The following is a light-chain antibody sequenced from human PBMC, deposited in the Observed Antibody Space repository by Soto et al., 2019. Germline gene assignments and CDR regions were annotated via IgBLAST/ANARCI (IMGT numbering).Light chain of an antibody. CDR3: SSYSSSSGRSVVA. Sequence: QSVLTQPASVSGSPGQSITISCTGSSSDVGSYDFVSWYQQHPGKAPQLLIYEVSNRPSGVSNRFSGSKSGNTASLTISGLQAEDEGEYYCSSYSSSSGRSVVAFGGGTKLTVL. CDR2: EVS. V-gene: IGLV2-14*01. CDR1: SSDVGSYDF. J-gene: IGLJ2*01.